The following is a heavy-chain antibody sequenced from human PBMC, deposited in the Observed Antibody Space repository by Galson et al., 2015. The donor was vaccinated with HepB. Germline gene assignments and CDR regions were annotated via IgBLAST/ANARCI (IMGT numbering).Heavy chain of an antibody. D-gene: IGHD1-26*01. Sequence: SVKVSCKASGYTFTSYGISWVRQVPRQGLEWMGWISGYNGKTNYAQKFQGRVTTTTDTSTSTAYMELRSLRSDDTAVYYCARGRENFDHWGQGTLVTVSS. CDR3: ARGRENFDH. J-gene: IGHJ4*02. V-gene: IGHV1-18*01. CDR1: GYTFTSYG. CDR2: ISGYNGKT.